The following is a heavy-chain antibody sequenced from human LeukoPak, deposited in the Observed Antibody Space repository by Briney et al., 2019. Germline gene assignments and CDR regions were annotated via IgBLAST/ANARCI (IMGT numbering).Heavy chain of an antibody. J-gene: IGHJ4*02. V-gene: IGHV3-30*03. CDR2: ILYDGSNK. CDR3: ARGFARGFDY. D-gene: IGHD6-6*01. CDR1: GFTFSRFG. Sequence: GGSLRLSCAASGFTFSRFGMHWVRQAPGKGLEWVAVILYDGSNKYYADSVKGRFTISRDSSKNTLYLQMNSLRAEDTAVYYCARGFARGFDYWGQGTLVTVSS.